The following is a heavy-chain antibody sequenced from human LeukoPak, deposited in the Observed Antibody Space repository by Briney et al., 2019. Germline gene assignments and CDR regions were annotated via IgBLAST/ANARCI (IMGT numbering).Heavy chain of an antibody. Sequence: GGSLRLSCAASGFTFSSYAMSWVHQAPGKGLEWVSAISGGGGNTYYIDSVKGRFTISRDNSKNTLDLQMNSLRAEDTAVYYCAKDGRRISMIGVVRRGHYFDYWGQGILVTVSS. D-gene: IGHD3-22*01. CDR3: AKDGRRISMIGVVRRGHYFDY. V-gene: IGHV3-23*01. J-gene: IGHJ4*02. CDR2: ISGGGGNT. CDR1: GFTFSSYA.